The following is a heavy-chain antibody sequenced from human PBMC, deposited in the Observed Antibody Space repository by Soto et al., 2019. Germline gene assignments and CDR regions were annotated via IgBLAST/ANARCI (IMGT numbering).Heavy chain of an antibody. CDR2: ILPIFRTA. D-gene: IGHD3-22*01. Sequence: QVQLVQSGPEVKKPGSSVKVSCKASGGTFSRYTLNWVRQAPGHGIEWMGGILPIFRTANYAQNFHGRDTITADESTTTVYIELSSLRSEDTAVYYCARNGDFSETSVGNEYVVPSYDYGMDVWGQGTTVTVSS. V-gene: IGHV1-69*01. CDR1: GGTFSRYT. J-gene: IGHJ6*02. CDR3: ARNGDFSETSVGNEYVVPSYDYGMDV.